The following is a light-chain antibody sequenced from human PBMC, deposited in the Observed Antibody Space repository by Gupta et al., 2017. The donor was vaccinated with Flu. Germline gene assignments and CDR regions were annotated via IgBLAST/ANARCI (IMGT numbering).Light chain of an antibody. Sequence: AASTLETGVTSRFSGSGYGTDFTLTISRLQPEDFATYFCRQANSFPITFGGGTKVDIK. J-gene: IGKJ4*01. CDR3: RQANSFPIT. CDR2: AAS. V-gene: IGKV1-12*01.